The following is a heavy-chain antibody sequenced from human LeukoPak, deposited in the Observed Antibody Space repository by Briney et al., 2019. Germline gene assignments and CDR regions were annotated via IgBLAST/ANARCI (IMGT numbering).Heavy chain of an antibody. D-gene: IGHD3-22*01. J-gene: IGHJ3*02. Sequence: GRSLRLSCEASGFFFSDYGMHWVRQVPGKGLEWVAVIWHDGSLKYYADSVKGRFTISRDNSKNTLYLQMNSLRAEDTAVYYCAREGHDRYAFDMWGQGTMVTVSS. CDR2: IWHDGSLK. CDR1: GFFFSDYG. CDR3: AREGHDRYAFDM. V-gene: IGHV3-33*01.